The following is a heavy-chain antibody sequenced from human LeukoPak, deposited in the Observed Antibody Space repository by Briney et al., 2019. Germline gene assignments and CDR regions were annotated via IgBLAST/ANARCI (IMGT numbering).Heavy chain of an antibody. CDR1: GGSISSSSYY. J-gene: IGHJ4*02. CDR2: IYYSGST. CDR3: ARHGRWLQFGWEDY. D-gene: IGHD5-24*01. V-gene: IGHV4-39*01. Sequence: PSETLSLTCTVSGGSISSSSYYWGWIRQPPGKGLEWIGSIYYSGSTYYNPSLKSRVTISVDTSKNQFSLKLSSVTAADTAVYYCARHGRWLQFGWEDYWGQGTLVTVSS.